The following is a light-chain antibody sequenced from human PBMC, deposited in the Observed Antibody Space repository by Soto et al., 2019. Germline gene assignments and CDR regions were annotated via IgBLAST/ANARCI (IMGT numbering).Light chain of an antibody. CDR2: GAS. CDR3: QQYNNWPYT. Sequence: EIVMTQSPATLSVSPGERATLSCRASQSISSNLAWYQQKPGQAPRLLIYGASSMATGLPARFSGSGSGTEFTLTISSLQSEDFAVYYCQQYNNWPYTFGQGTKLEI. V-gene: IGKV3-15*01. CDR1: QSISSN. J-gene: IGKJ2*01.